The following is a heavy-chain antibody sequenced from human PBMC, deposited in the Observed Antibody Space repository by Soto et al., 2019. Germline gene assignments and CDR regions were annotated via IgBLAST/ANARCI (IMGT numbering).Heavy chain of an antibody. Sequence: ASVKVSCKASGYTFTSYAMHWVRQAPGQRLEWMGWINAGNGNTKYSQKFQGRVTITRDTSASTAYMELSSLRSEDTAVYYCARDRALKKYCSGGSCYLGYWGQGTLVTVSS. CDR1: GYTFTSYA. CDR2: INAGNGNT. J-gene: IGHJ4*02. CDR3: ARDRALKKYCSGGSCYLGY. V-gene: IGHV1-3*01. D-gene: IGHD2-15*01.